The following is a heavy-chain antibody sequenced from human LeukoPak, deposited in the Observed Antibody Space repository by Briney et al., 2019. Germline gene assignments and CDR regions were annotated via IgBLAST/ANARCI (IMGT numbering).Heavy chain of an antibody. CDR3: AKDKDTPATAQPQRGYFES. Sequence: GGSLRLSCAASGFTFSRYAMHWVRQAPGKGLEWVAVILYDENNKNYADSVKGRFTVSRDNFKNTVYLEMNSLRAEDTAVYFCAKDKDTPATAQPQRGYFESWGQGTLVTVSS. V-gene: IGHV3-30-3*01. D-gene: IGHD2-15*01. CDR2: ILYDENNK. CDR1: GFTFSRYA. J-gene: IGHJ4*02.